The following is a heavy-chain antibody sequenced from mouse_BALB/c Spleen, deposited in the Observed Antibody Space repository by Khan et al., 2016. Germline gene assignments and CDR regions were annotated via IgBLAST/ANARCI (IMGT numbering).Heavy chain of an antibody. V-gene: IGHV9-3-1*01. CDR3: ARGIYYNYDSYFDY. Sequence: QIQLVQSGPELKKPGETVKISCKASGYAFTNYGMTWVKQAPGKGLKWMGWINTFTGEPTCADDFKGRFAFSLETSASTAYLQINSLKTENTATYFCARGIYYNYDSYFDYWGQGTTLTVSS. CDR1: GYAFTNYG. J-gene: IGHJ2*01. CDR2: INTFTGEP. D-gene: IGHD2-4*01.